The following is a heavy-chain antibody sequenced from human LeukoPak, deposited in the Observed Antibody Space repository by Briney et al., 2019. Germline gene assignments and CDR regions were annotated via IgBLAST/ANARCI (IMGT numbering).Heavy chain of an antibody. CDR2: IYPGDSDT. J-gene: IGHJ4*02. CDR1: GYSFTNYW. Sequence: GESLKISCKGSGYSFTNYWIGWVRQMPGKGLEWMVIIYPGDSDTRYSPSFHGQVTISVDKSISTAYLQWGSLKASDTAMYYCARGYGDYVETYFDYWGQGTLVTVSS. V-gene: IGHV5-51*01. D-gene: IGHD4-17*01. CDR3: ARGYGDYVETYFDY.